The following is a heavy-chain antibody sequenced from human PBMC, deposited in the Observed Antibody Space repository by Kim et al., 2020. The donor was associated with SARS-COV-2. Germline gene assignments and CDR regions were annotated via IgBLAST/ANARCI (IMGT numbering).Heavy chain of an antibody. CDR1: GFTFSSYW. CDR2: INSDGSST. Sequence: GGSLRLSCAASGFTFSSYWMHWVRQAPGKGLVWVSRINSDGSSTSYADSVKGRFTISRDNAKNTLYLQMNSLRAEDTAVYYCARSYDILPMRPDYWGQGTLVTVSS. CDR3: ARSYDILPMRPDY. V-gene: IGHV3-74*01. D-gene: IGHD3-9*01. J-gene: IGHJ4*02.